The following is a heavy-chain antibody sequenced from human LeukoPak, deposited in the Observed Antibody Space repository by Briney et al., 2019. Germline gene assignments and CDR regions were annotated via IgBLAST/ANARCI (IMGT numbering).Heavy chain of an antibody. CDR2: IYYSGST. CDR1: GGSISSSSYY. D-gene: IGHD3-22*01. Sequence: SETLSLTCTVSGGSISSSSYYWGWIRQPPGKGLEWIGSIYYSGSTYYNPSLKSRVTISVDTSKNQFSLKLSSVTAADTAVYYCARDHYSDSSGYFGYWGQGILVTVSS. J-gene: IGHJ4*02. CDR3: ARDHYSDSSGYFGY. V-gene: IGHV4-39*02.